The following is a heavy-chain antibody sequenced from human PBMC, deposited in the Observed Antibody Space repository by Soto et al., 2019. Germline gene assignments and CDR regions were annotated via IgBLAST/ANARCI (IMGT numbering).Heavy chain of an antibody. CDR1: GYSFTSYW. CDR3: ASPSGSYLSYYYYGMDV. Sequence: PGESLKISCKGSGYSFTSYWIGWVRQMPGKGLEWMGIIYPGDSDTRYSPSFQGQVTISADKSISTAYLHWSSLKASDTAMYYCASPSGSYLSYYYYGMDVWGQGTTVTVSS. J-gene: IGHJ6*02. CDR2: IYPGDSDT. V-gene: IGHV5-51*01. D-gene: IGHD1-26*01.